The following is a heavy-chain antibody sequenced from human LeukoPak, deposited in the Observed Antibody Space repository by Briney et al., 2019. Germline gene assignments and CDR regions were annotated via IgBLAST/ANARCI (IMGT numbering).Heavy chain of an antibody. J-gene: IGHJ5*02. CDR3: ARGGQSNHGVCFS. V-gene: IGHV3-7*01. D-gene: IGHD2/OR15-2a*01. CDR1: GFTFSNYW. Sequence: GGSLRLSCAASGFTFSNYWMSWVRQAPGKGLEWVANIKRDGSEKYYVDSVKGRFTISRDNAKNSLYLQMNSLSAEDTAVYYCARGGQSNHGVCFSWGQGTLVTVSS. CDR2: IKRDGSEK.